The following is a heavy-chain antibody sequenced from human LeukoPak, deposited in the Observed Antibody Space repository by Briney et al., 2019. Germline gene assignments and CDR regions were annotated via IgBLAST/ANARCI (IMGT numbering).Heavy chain of an antibody. CDR1: GFTFSSYG. D-gene: IGHD2-15*01. J-gene: IGHJ4*02. CDR2: ISYDGSNK. CDR3: ANLVD. Sequence: PGGSLRLSCAASGFTFSSYGMHWVRQAPGKGLEWVAVISYDGSNKYYADSVKGRFTISRDNSKNTVYLQMNSLRGEDTAVYYCANLVDWGQGTLVTVSS. V-gene: IGHV3-30*18.